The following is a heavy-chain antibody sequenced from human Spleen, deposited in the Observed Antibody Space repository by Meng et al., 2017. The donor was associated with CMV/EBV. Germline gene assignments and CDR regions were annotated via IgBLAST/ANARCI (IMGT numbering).Heavy chain of an antibody. CDR2: IYYSGST. CDR3: ARANYDSSGYSHFDY. D-gene: IGHD3-22*01. CDR1: GGSISSSSYY. Sequence: QLSLQETGPGLVQPSETLSLTCTVSGGSISSSSYYWGWIRQPPGKGLEWIGYIYYSGSTYYNPSLKSRVTISVDTSKNQFSLKLSSVTAADTAVYYCARANYDSSGYSHFDYWGQGTLVTVSS. V-gene: IGHV4-39*07. J-gene: IGHJ4*02.